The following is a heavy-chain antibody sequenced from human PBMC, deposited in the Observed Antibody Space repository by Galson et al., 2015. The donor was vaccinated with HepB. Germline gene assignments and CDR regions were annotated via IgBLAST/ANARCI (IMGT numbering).Heavy chain of an antibody. V-gene: IGHV5-51*01. D-gene: IGHD5-12*01. CDR3: ARRGGGYSGYEYWIDH. J-gene: IGHJ4*02. CDR1: GYSFTSYW. Sequence: QSGAEVKKPGESLKISCKGSGYSFTSYWIGWVRQMPGKGLEWIGIIFPGDSDTKYSPSFQGQVTISADRSISSAYLQWSSLKASDTAIYYCARRGGGYSGYEYWIDHWGQGTLVTVSS. CDR2: IFPGDSDT.